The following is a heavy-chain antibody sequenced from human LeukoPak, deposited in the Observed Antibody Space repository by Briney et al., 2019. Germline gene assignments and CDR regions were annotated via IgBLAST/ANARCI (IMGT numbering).Heavy chain of an antibody. J-gene: IGHJ5*02. CDR3: TRHEHKALAGDT. V-gene: IGHV4-59*08. CDR2: IYYSGNT. CDR1: GGSISSYY. D-gene: IGHD6-19*01. Sequence: SETLSLTCTVSGGSISSYYWSWIRQPPGKGLEWIGTIYYSGNTFYNPSLKSRVTISVDTSINHFSLTLTSLTAADTAVYFCTRHEHKALAGDTWGPGTLVTVSS.